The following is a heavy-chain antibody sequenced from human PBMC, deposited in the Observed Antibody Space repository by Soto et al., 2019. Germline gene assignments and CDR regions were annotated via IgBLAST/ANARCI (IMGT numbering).Heavy chain of an antibody. J-gene: IGHJ6*02. CDR2: MSFDGSIK. D-gene: IGHD3-10*01. CDR1: GFIFSSYG. CDR3: AREYGSGTSYYYYGMDV. Sequence: GGSLRLSCAASGFIFSSYGMNWVRQAPGKGLEWVAVMSFDGSIKYYADSVKGRFTISRGNAKNTLYLQMNSLRAEDTAVYYCAREYGSGTSYYYYGMDVWGQGTTVTVSS. V-gene: IGHV3-30*03.